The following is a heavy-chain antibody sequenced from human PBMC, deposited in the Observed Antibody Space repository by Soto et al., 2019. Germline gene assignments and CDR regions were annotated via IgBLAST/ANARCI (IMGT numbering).Heavy chain of an antibody. CDR2: ISWNSDNV. J-gene: IGHJ4*02. D-gene: IGHD6-25*01. CDR1: GFNFDDYA. V-gene: IGHV3-9*01. Sequence: DVQLVESGGGLVQPGRSLRLSCASSGFNFDDYAMHWVRQAPGKGLEWVSGISWNSDNVVYGDSVKGRFTISRDNAKNSLYLQMNTLRAEDTALYYCARRPSSSGWPFDYWGQGTLVTVSS. CDR3: ARRPSSSGWPFDY.